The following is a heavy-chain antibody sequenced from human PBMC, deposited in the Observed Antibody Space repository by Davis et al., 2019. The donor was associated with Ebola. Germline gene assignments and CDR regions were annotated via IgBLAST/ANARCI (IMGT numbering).Heavy chain of an antibody. CDR2: RKKDGSEK. D-gene: IGHD1/OR15-1a*01. Sequence: SLNTSCAASGFISSSYWMSWVRQAPGKGQEWVGNRKKDGSEKYYVDSVKGRFIISRDNAKNSRYLQMNSLRAEDTAVYYCARVPNKFGMDVWGQGTTVTVSS. CDR3: ARVPNKFGMDV. J-gene: IGHJ6*02. CDR1: GFISSSYW. V-gene: IGHV3-7*03.